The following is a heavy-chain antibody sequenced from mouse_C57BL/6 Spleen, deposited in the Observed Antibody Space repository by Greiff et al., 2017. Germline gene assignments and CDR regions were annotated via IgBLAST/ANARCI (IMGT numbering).Heavy chain of an antibody. Sequence: EVQLVESGGGLVKPGGSLKLSCAASGFTFSDYGMHWVRQAPEKGLEWVAYISSGSSTIYYADTVKGRFTISRDNAKNTLFLQMTSLRSEDTAMYYCARPGTTVVEDAMDYWGQGTSVTVSS. D-gene: IGHD1-1*01. CDR3: ARPGTTVVEDAMDY. CDR1: GFTFSDYG. V-gene: IGHV5-17*01. CDR2: ISSGSSTI. J-gene: IGHJ4*01.